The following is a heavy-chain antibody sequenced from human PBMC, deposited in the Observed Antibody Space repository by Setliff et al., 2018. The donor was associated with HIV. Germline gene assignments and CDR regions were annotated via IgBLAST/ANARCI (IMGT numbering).Heavy chain of an antibody. CDR3: ARGDYYSYYMDV. Sequence: SDTLSLPCTVSGGSVSSGSSYGSWIRQPPGKGLEWIRNIYYTGSTNYNPSLKSRVTISLDTSKNQFSLKLSSGTAADSAVYYFARGDYYSYYMDVWGKGTTVTVSS. V-gene: IGHV4-61*01. J-gene: IGHJ6*03. CDR1: GGSVSSGSSY. CDR2: IYYTGST.